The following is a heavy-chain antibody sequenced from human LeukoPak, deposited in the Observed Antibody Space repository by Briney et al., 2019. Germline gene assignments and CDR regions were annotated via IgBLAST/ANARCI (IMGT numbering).Heavy chain of an antibody. V-gene: IGHV3-30*04. CDR3: ARRSGYYSGAFDI. Sequence: GGSLRLSCAASGFTFSSYAMHWVRQAPGKGLEWVAVISYDGSNKYYADAVKGRFTISRDNSKNTLYLQMNSLRAEDTAVYYCARRSGYYSGAFDIWGQGTMVTVSS. CDR2: ISYDGSNK. D-gene: IGHD3-22*01. J-gene: IGHJ3*02. CDR1: GFTFSSYA.